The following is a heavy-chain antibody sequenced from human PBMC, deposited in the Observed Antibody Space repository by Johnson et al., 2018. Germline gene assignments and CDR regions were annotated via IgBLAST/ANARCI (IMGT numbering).Heavy chain of an antibody. CDR3: ARSWSGGYSSDY. J-gene: IGHJ4*02. CDR2: INHRGTT. D-gene: IGHD3-22*01. CDR1: GGSFTNYY. V-gene: IGHV4-34*01. Sequence: QVQLQQWGAGLLKPSETLSLTCAVSGGSFTNYYWTWIRQSPEKGLEWIGEINHRGTTKSNPSLQSRVTISIDTSKNQFSLRLNSVTAADTAGYFCARSWSGGYSSDYWGQGTLVTVSS.